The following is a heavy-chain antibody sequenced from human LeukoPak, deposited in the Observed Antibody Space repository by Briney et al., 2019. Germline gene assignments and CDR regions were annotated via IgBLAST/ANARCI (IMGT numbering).Heavy chain of an antibody. CDR1: GGSISSSSHY. D-gene: IGHD2-15*01. J-gene: IGHJ4*02. Sequence: SETLSLTCTVSGGSISSSSHYWGWIRQPPGKGLEWIGSIYYSGRTYYNPSLKSRVTISGDTSKNQFSLKLTSVTAADTAVYYCARSVIIAATPFFDYWGQGTLVTVSS. CDR2: IYYSGRT. V-gene: IGHV4-39*01. CDR3: ARSVIIAATPFFDY.